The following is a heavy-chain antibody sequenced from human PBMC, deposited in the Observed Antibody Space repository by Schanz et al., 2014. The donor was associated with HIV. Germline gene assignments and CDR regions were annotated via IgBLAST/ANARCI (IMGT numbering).Heavy chain of an antibody. CDR3: ARRSSDGGYYDN. Sequence: EVQLVESGGGLVQPGGSLRLSCAASGFTFSTYSMNWVRQAPGKGLEWVSTISGGGGDRYYADSVKGRFTISRDNAKNTLYLQMNSLRDEDTAVYYCARRSSDGGYYDNWGQGTLVTVSS. V-gene: IGHV3-21*01. CDR2: ISGGGGDR. D-gene: IGHD2-15*01. CDR1: GFTFSTYS. J-gene: IGHJ4*02.